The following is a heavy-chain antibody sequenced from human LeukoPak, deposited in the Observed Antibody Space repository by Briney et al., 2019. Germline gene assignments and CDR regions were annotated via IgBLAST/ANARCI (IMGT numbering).Heavy chain of an antibody. CDR3: ANHFACGSTSCPPFDS. CDR2: ISNDGNYI. CDR1: GFAFSSYS. V-gene: IGHV3-21*01. J-gene: IGHJ4*02. Sequence: GGSLRLSCAASGFAFSSYSMDWVRQAPGKGLEWVSSISNDGNYIYYADSVKGRFTISRDNAKNSLYLQMNSLRVEDTAVYYCANHFACGSTSCPPFDSWGQGTLVTVSS. D-gene: IGHD2-2*01.